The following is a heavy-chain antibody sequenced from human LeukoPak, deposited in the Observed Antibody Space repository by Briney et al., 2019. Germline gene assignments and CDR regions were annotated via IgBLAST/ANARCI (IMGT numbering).Heavy chain of an antibody. V-gene: IGHV4-59*08. Sequence: SETLSLTCSISGGSMNSYYWSWIRQSPGKGLEWIGYIYYSGSTNYNPSLKSRVTISVDTSKNQFSLKLSSVTAADTAVYYCARHVWLQPFDYWGQGTLVTVSS. CDR1: GGSMNSYY. CDR2: IYYSGST. D-gene: IGHD3-9*01. CDR3: ARHVWLQPFDY. J-gene: IGHJ4*02.